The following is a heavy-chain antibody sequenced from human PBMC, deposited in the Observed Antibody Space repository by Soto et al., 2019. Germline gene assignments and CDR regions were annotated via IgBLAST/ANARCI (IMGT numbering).Heavy chain of an antibody. D-gene: IGHD3-22*01. J-gene: IGHJ4*02. CDR1: GGTFSSYA. V-gene: IGHV1-69*13. CDR2: IIPIFGTA. Sequence: GASVKVSCKASGGTFSSYAISWVRQAPGQGLEWMGGIIPIFGTANYAQKFQGRVTITADESTSTAYMELSSLRSEDTAVYYCARGYYDSSGYSVFDYWGQGTLVTVSS. CDR3: ARGYYDSSGYSVFDY.